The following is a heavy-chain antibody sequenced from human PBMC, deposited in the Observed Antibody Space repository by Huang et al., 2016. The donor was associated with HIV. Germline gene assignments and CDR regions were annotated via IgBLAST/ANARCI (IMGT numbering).Heavy chain of an antibody. V-gene: IGHV4-59*11. CDR2: ISDTGRN. CDR3: ARSPQIYQTSGLAHYYFDF. J-gene: IGHJ2*01. CDR1: GGSIRSHH. D-gene: IGHD6-19*01. Sequence: QVQLQESGPGLVKPSETLSLSCPVSGGSIRSHHWSWIRPPPGKGLEWIATISDTGRNNYNPSLKSRVSMSLDTSKNNFSLKLTSVTAADTAVYYCARSPQIYQTSGLAHYYFDFWGRGTLVTVSS.